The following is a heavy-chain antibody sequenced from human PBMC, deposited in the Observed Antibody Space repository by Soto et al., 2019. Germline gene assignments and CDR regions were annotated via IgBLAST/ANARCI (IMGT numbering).Heavy chain of an antibody. D-gene: IGHD3-3*01. CDR1: GGSISSGGYY. J-gene: IGHJ6*02. Sequence: QVQLQESGPGLVKPSQTLSLTCTVSGGSISSGGYYWSWIRQHPGKGLEWIGYIYYSGSTYYNPSLMSRVTISVDTSKNQFSLKLSSVTAADTAVYYCGGEKRLWGGSPLYGMDVWGQGTTVTVSS. V-gene: IGHV4-31*03. CDR3: GGEKRLWGGSPLYGMDV. CDR2: IYYSGST.